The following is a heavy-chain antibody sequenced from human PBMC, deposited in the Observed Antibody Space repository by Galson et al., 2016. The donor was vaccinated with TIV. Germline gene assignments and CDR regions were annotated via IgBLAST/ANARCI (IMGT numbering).Heavy chain of an antibody. D-gene: IGHD3-3*01. CDR2: VRYDGSHK. Sequence: SLRLSCAASGFTFSTYVMHWVRQAPGKGLEWVAFVRYDGSHKNYADSVKGRFTISRHNSKYTLYLQMNSLRAEDTAVYYCAKGMAIFGVLRPWGGMDVWGQGTTVTVSS. CDR1: GFTFSTYV. J-gene: IGHJ6*02. CDR3: AKGMAIFGVLRPWGGMDV. V-gene: IGHV3-30*02.